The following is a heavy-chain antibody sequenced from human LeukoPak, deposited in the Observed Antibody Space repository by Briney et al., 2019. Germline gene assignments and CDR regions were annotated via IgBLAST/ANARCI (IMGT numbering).Heavy chain of an antibody. J-gene: IGHJ5*02. V-gene: IGHV1-69*13. D-gene: IGHD6-13*01. CDR2: ITPIFGTA. Sequence: GASVKVSCKASGGTFSSYAISWVRQAPGQGLEWMEGITPIFGTANYAQKFQGRVTITADESTSTAYMELSSLRSEDTAVYYCASSSSWSNNWFDPWGQGTLVTVSS. CDR1: GGTFSSYA. CDR3: ASSSSWSNNWFDP.